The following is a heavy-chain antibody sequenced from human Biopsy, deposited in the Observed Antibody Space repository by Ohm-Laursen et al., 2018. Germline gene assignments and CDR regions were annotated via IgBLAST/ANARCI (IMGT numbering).Heavy chain of an antibody. J-gene: IGHJ2*01. CDR1: GGSIGGGEYY. CDR3: ARGVPHYDGSGFPLAGYWYFDL. V-gene: IGHV4-31*01. CDR2: IPYSGTT. D-gene: IGHD3-22*01. Sequence: SQTLSLTCTVSGGSIGGGEYYWNWIRQHPGKGLEWIGLIPYSGTTFYNPSLESLLTISIDTSKNHFSLNLRSATAADTAVYYCARGVPHYDGSGFPLAGYWYFDLWGRGTLVTVSS.